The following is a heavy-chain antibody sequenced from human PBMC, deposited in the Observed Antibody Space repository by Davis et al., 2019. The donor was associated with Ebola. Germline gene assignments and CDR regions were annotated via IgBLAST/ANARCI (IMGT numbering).Heavy chain of an antibody. V-gene: IGHV3-74*01. Sequence: GESLKTSCAASGITFSSYWMPSVRQAPGQGLVWVSRIPTDGSTTISADSVKGRFTISRDNAKNTLYLQMNSLRAEGTAVYYCARDLSWILFGCWCQGTLVTVS. D-gene: IGHD2-2*03. CDR2: IPTDGSTT. J-gene: IGHJ4*02. CDR1: GITFSSYW. CDR3: ARDLSWILFGC.